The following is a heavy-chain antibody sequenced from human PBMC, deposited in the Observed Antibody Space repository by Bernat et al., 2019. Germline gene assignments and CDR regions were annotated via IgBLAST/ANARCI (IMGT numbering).Heavy chain of an antibody. V-gene: IGHV3-53*02. D-gene: IGHD6-13*01. J-gene: IGHJ4*02. CDR2: IYSGGST. CDR3: ARVSVSSWTLTEYYFDY. Sequence: EVQLVETGGGLIQPGGSLRLSCAASGFTVSSNYMSWARQAPGKGLEWVSVIYSGGSTYYADSVKGRFTISRDNSKNTLYLQMNSLRAEDTAVYYCARVSVSSWTLTEYYFDYWGQGTLVTVSS. CDR1: GFTVSSNY.